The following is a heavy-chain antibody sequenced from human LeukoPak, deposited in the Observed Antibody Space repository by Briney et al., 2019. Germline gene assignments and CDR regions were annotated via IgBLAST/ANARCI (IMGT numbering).Heavy chain of an antibody. CDR1: GFTFSSYA. V-gene: IGHV3-53*01. CDR3: ASQIPLDY. Sequence: SGGSLRLSCAASGFTFSSYAMSWVRQAPGKGLEWVSVIYSGGSTYYADSVKGRFTISRDNSKNTLYLQMNSLRAEDTAVYYCASQIPLDYWGQGTLVTVSS. CDR2: IYSGGST. J-gene: IGHJ4*02.